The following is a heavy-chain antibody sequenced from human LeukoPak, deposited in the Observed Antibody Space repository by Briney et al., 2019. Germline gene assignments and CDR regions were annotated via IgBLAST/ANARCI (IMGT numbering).Heavy chain of an antibody. D-gene: IGHD3-3*01. CDR2: ISSSGSTI. CDR3: ATLYDFWSGYLDY. Sequence: GGSLRLSCAASGFTFSDYYMSWIRQAPRKGLEWVSYISSSGSTIYYADSVKGRFTISRDNAKNSLYLQMNSLRAEDTAVYYCATLYDFWSGYLDYWGQGTLVTVSS. CDR1: GFTFSDYY. J-gene: IGHJ4*02. V-gene: IGHV3-11*01.